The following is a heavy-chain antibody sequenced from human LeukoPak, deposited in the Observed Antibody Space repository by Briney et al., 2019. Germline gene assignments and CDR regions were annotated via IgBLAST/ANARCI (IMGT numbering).Heavy chain of an antibody. V-gene: IGHV3-11*01. Sequence: GGSLRLSCAASGFTFSDHYMSWIRQAPGKGLEWVSYISSGGSTIYYADSVKGRFTISRDSAKNSLYLQMNSLRAEDTAVYYCARAGHGYKYGLDYWGQGTLVTVSS. J-gene: IGHJ4*02. CDR1: GFTFSDHY. CDR2: ISSGGSTI. CDR3: ARAGHGYKYGLDY. D-gene: IGHD5-18*01.